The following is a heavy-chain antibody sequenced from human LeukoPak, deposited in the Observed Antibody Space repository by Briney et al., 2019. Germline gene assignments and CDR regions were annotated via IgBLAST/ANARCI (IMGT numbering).Heavy chain of an antibody. CDR2: INPHSGGT. CDR3: ARGLQENLAWLTAFSAFDI. V-gene: IGHV1-2*02. D-gene: IGHD6-19*01. Sequence: GASVKVSCKASGYTFTSYYMHWVRQAPGQGLEWMGWINPHSGGTNYAQKFQGRVTMTTDTSTSTAYMELRSLRSDDTAVYYCARGLQENLAWLTAFSAFDIWGQGTMVTVSS. J-gene: IGHJ3*02. CDR1: GYTFTSYY.